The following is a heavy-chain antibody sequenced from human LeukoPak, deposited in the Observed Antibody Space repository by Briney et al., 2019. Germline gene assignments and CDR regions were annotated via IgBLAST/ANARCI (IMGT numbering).Heavy chain of an antibody. CDR2: IKEDGSEK. CDR1: GFTFSRFW. V-gene: IGHV3-7*03. J-gene: IGHJ4*02. D-gene: IGHD3-3*01. CDR3: ARPMMDGSGYYYGCFDK. Sequence: GGSLRLSCVTSGFTFSRFWMSWVRQAPGKGLEWVANIKEDGSEKSYVDSVKGRFSISRDNAKNSLYLEINSLRADDTAVYYCARPMMDGSGYYYGCFDKWGQGALVTVSS.